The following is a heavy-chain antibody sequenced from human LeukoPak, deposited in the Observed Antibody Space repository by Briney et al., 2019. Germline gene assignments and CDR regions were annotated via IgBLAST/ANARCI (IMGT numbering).Heavy chain of an antibody. J-gene: IGHJ6*02. CDR1: GFTVSSNY. D-gene: IGHD2-2*01. Sequence: GGSLRLSCAASGFTVSSNYMSWVRQARGKGLVWVSVIYSGGSTYYADSVKGRFTISRDNSKNPLYLQMNSLRAEDTAVYYCARDCSSTSCYRDGYYYYGMAVWGQGTTVTVSS. V-gene: IGHV3-66*01. CDR2: IYSGGST. CDR3: ARDCSSTSCYRDGYYYYGMAV.